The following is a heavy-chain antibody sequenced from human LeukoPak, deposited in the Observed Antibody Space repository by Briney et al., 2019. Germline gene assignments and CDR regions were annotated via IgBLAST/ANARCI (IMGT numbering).Heavy chain of an antibody. CDR1: GXSFTSYC. CDR2: IYPGDSDT. J-gene: IGHJ5*02. Sequence: GESLKISFQGSGXSFTSYCIGWVRQMPGKGLEWMGIIYPGDSDTRYSPSFQGQVTISADKSISTAYLQWSSLKASDTAMYYCARLGYSYGYGNWFDPWGQGTLVTVSS. CDR3: ARLGYSYGYGNWFDP. V-gene: IGHV5-51*01. D-gene: IGHD5-18*01.